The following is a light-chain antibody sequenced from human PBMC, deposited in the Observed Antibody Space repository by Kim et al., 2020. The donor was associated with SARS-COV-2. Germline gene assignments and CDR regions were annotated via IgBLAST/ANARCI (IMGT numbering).Light chain of an antibody. Sequence: ASGEDRVTISCQASQDISIYLNWYQQKPGRAPDLLIYDASSLETGVPPRFSGSGSGTDFTFTITSLQPEDIATYYCQQSHNFPLTFGGGTKVDIK. J-gene: IGKJ4*01. CDR1: QDISIY. V-gene: IGKV1-33*01. CDR2: DAS. CDR3: QQSHNFPLT.